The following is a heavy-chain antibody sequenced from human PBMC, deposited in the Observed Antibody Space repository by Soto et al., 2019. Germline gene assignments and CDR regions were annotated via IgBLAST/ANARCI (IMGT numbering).Heavy chain of an antibody. CDR3: ARGIAAAGIPPWTPFDY. CDR1: GGSISSYY. D-gene: IGHD6-13*01. V-gene: IGHV4-59*01. J-gene: IGHJ4*02. CDR2: IYYSGST. Sequence: QVQLQESGPGLVKPSETLSLTCTVSGGSISSYYWSWIRQPPGKGLEWIGYIYYSGSTNYNPSLQSRVTISVDTSKNQFSLKLSSVTAADTAVYYCARGIAAAGIPPWTPFDYWGQGTLVTVSS.